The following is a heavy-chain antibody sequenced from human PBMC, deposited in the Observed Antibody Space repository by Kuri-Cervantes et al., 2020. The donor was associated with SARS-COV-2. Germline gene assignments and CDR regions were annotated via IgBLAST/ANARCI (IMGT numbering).Heavy chain of an antibody. CDR1: GFTFSSYG. CDR2: FSSGSTYI. D-gene: IGHD3-3*02. CDR3: VRGGDHFHFDY. V-gene: IGHV3-21*01. J-gene: IGHJ4*02. Sequence: GESLKISCAASGFTFSSYGMNWVRQAPGKGLEWVSSFSSGSTYIYYADSVKGRFTISRDNAKNSLYLQMNSLRADDTAVYFCVRGGDHFHFDYWGLGILVTVSS.